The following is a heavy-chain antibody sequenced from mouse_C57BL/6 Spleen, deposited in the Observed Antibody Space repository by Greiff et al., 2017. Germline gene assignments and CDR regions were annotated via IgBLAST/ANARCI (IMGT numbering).Heavy chain of an antibody. V-gene: IGHV1-22*01. D-gene: IGHD2-10*01. J-gene: IGHJ2*01. CDR2: INPNNGGT. CDR1: GYTFTDYN. CDR3: ARSSYYGNPYFDY. Sequence: EVKLQESGPELVKPGASVKMSCKASGYTFTDYNMHWVKQSHGKSLEWIGYINPNNGGTSYNQKFKGKATLTVNKSSSTAYMELRSLTSEDSAVYYCARSSYYGNPYFDYWGQGTTLTVSS.